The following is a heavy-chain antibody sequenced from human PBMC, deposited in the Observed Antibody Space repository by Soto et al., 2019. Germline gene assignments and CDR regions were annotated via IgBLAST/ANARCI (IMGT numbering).Heavy chain of an antibody. D-gene: IGHD6-19*01. V-gene: IGHV1-3*01. CDR1: GYTFTSYA. CDR2: INAGNGNT. Sequence: ASVKVSCKASGYTFTSYAMHWVRQAPGQRLEWMGWINAGNGNTKYSQKFQGRVTITRDTSVSTAYMELSSLRSEDTAVYYCAGEGIAVAGKKYYFDYWGQGTLVTVSS. J-gene: IGHJ4*02. CDR3: AGEGIAVAGKKYYFDY.